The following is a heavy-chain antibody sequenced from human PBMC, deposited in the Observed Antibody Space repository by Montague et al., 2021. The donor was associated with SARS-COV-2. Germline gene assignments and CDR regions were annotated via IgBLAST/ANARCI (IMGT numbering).Heavy chain of an antibody. Sequence: SETLSLTCTVSGGSISSYYCTCIRQHPGKGLGSIGYIYHHGSTTYNTSPKSRVTISVDTSKNQFSLKLSSVSVADTAVYYCARGGGNSADYYNYTMDVWGQGTTVTVFS. V-gene: IGHV4-59*01. CDR1: GGSISSYY. CDR2: IYHHGST. D-gene: IGHD4-23*01. J-gene: IGHJ6*02. CDR3: ARGGGNSADYYNYTMDV.